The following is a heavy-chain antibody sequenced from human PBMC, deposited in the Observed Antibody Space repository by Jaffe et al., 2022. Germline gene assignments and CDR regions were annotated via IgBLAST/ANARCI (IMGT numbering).Heavy chain of an antibody. J-gene: IGHJ4*02. CDR2: ISGSGGST. Sequence: EVQLLESGGGLVQPGGSLRLSCAASGFTFSSYAMSWVRQAPGKGLEWVSAISGSGGSTYYADSVKGRFTISRDNSKNTLYLQMNSLRAEDTAVYYCAKDTGYCSGGSCSLYFDYWGQGTLVTVSS. CDR3: AKDTGYCSGGSCSLYFDY. V-gene: IGHV3-23*01. D-gene: IGHD2-15*01. CDR1: GFTFSSYA.